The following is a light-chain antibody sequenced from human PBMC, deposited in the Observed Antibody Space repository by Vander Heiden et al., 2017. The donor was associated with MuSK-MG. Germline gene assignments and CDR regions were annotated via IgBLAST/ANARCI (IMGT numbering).Light chain of an antibody. Sequence: QSVLTQPPSASGTPGQRVTLSCSGSTSNIESKTVNWYQQLPGTAPKLLIYSYNQRPSGVPDRFSGFKSGTSASLAISGLQSEDEADYYCAAWDDSLNGHVVFGGGTKLTVL. CDR3: AAWDDSLNGHVV. J-gene: IGLJ2*01. CDR2: SYN. CDR1: TSNIESKT. V-gene: IGLV1-44*01.